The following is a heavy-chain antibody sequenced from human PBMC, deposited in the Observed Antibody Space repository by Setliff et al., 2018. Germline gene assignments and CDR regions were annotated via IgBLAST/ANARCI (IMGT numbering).Heavy chain of an antibody. J-gene: IGHJ4*03. Sequence: LSLTCTVSGGSISGASIRSYYWSWIRQPPGKGLEFIGYVYYSGTTNYDPSLKSRVTISVDTSKNQFSLKLSSVTAADTAIYYCARGGTYRYFDYWVPETLLVTVSS. V-gene: IGHV4-61*01. CDR3: ARGGTYRYFDY. CDR1: GGSISGASIRSYY. CDR2: VYYSGTT.